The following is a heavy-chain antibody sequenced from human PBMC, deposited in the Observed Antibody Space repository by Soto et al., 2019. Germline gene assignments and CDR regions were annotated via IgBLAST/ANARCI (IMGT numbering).Heavy chain of an antibody. J-gene: IGHJ4*02. D-gene: IGHD6-13*01. CDR1: GLIFSNYA. Sequence: EVQVLESGGVLVQPGGSLRLSCVAPGLIFSNYAMSWVRQAPGKGLEWVSGISGSGGSPHYADSAKGRFTISRDNSKNTLFLQMNTLRAEDTAVYYCAREGDITAAFDYWGQATLVTVSS. CDR3: AREGDITAAFDY. CDR2: ISGSGGSP. V-gene: IGHV3-23*01.